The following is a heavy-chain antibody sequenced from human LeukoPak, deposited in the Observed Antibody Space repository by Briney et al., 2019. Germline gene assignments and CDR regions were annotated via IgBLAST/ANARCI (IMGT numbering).Heavy chain of an antibody. D-gene: IGHD3-10*01. CDR3: ARLRWFGEFDY. CDR2: IYYSGST. CDR1: GGSISSYY. Sequence: SETLSLTCTVSGGSISSYYWSWIRQPPGKGLEWIGYIYYSGSTYYNPSLKSRVTISVDTSKNQFSLKLSSVTAADTAVYYCARLRWFGEFDYWGQGTLVTVSS. V-gene: IGHV4-59*08. J-gene: IGHJ4*02.